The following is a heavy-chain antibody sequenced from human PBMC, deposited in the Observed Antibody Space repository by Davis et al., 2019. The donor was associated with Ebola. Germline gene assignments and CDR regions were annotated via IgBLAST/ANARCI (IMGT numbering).Heavy chain of an antibody. V-gene: IGHV1-3*01. CDR3: ARDPRYYYGSGSYYNSAAGGYYYGMDV. CDR2: INAGNGNT. D-gene: IGHD3-10*01. Sequence: ASVKVSCKASGYTFTSYAMHWVRQAPGQRLEWMGWINAGNGNTNYAQKLQGRVTMTTDTSTSTAYMELRSLRSDDTAVYYCARDPRYYYGSGSYYNSAAGGYYYGMDVWGQGTTVTVSS. CDR1: GYTFTSYA. J-gene: IGHJ6*02.